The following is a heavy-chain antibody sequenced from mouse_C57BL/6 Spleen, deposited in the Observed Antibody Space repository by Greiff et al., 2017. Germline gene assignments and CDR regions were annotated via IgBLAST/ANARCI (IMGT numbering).Heavy chain of an antibody. Sequence: QVQLKQPGAELVMPGASVKLSCKASGYTFTSYWMHWVKQRPGQGLEWIGEIDPSDSYTNYNQKFKGKSTLTVDKSSSTAYMQLSSLTSEDSAAYYCARNYYGSTLDYWGQGTTLTVSS. D-gene: IGHD1-1*01. CDR1: GYTFTSYW. J-gene: IGHJ2*01. CDR3: ARNYYGSTLDY. V-gene: IGHV1-69*01. CDR2: IDPSDSYT.